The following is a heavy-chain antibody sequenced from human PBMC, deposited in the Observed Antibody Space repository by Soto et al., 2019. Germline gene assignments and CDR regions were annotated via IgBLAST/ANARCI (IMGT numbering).Heavy chain of an antibody. CDR2: ITPILGIA. Sequence: SVKVSCQASGSTFSSYTISWVRQAPGQGLEWMGRITPILGIANYAHKFQGRVTITADKSTSTAYMELSSLRSEDTAVYYCARGPDCSGGSCYSGTGNYWGQGTLVTVSS. CDR3: ARGPDCSGGSCYSGTGNY. CDR1: GSTFSSYT. D-gene: IGHD2-15*01. J-gene: IGHJ4*02. V-gene: IGHV1-69*02.